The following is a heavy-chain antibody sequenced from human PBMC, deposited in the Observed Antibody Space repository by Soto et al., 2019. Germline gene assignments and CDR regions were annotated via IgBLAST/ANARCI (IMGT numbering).Heavy chain of an antibody. CDR1: GYTFTSYG. D-gene: IGHD6-6*01. CDR2: ISAYNGNT. Sequence: ASVKVSCKASGYTFTSYGISWVRQAPGQGLEWMGWISAYNGNTNYAQKLQGRVTMTTDTSTSTAYMELRSLRSDDTAVYYCASSVLELAMNYYYYYGMDVWGQGTTVTVSS. J-gene: IGHJ6*02. CDR3: ASSVLELAMNYYYYYGMDV. V-gene: IGHV1-18*04.